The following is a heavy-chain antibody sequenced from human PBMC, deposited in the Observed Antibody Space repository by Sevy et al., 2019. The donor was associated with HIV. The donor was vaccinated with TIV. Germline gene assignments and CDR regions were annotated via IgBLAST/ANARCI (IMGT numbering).Heavy chain of an antibody. CDR1: GGSITSLY. Sequence: SETLSLTCTVSGGSITSLYWNWIRQPPGKGLEWIANICYNGHINYNPSLKSRVTFSLDTSKNQFSLRLSSVTAADTAMYYCAGENAWGRGYSWGQGTLVTVSS. CDR2: ICYNGHI. CDR3: AGENAWGRGYS. V-gene: IGHV4-59*08. D-gene: IGHD1-26*01. J-gene: IGHJ4*02.